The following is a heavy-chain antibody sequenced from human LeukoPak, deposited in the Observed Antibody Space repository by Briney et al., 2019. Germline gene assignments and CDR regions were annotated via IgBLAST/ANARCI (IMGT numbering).Heavy chain of an antibody. D-gene: IGHD3-3*01. V-gene: IGHV3-30-3*01. CDR3: ARSPTGAIFGVVSRFDY. CDR1: GFTFSSYA. Sequence: GGSLRLSCAASGFTFSSYAMHWVRQAPGKGLEWVAVISYDGSKKYYADSVKGRFTISRDNSKNTLYLQMNSLRAEDTAVYYCARSPTGAIFGVVSRFDYWGQGTLVTVSS. J-gene: IGHJ4*02. CDR2: ISYDGSKK.